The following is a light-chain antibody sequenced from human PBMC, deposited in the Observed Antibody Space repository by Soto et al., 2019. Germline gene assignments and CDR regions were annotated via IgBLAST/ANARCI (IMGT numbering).Light chain of an antibody. CDR2: DVN. Sequence: QSALTQPASVSGSPGQSITISCTGTRSDIGAYNFVSWYQQHPGEVPKLILYDVNVRPSGVSNRFSGSKSGNTASLTISGHQAENEADYYCTAWTTSTTMRFGGGTKLTVL. CDR1: RSDIGAYNF. CDR3: TAWTTSTTMR. V-gene: IGLV2-14*03. J-gene: IGLJ2*01.